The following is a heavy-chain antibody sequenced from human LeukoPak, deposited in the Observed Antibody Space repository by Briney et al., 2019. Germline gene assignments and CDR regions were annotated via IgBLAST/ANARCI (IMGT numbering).Heavy chain of an antibody. D-gene: IGHD1-7*01. CDR3: ARLITGTTLSSGGFDP. CDR1: GGSISSNDYY. V-gene: IGHV4-39*01. Sequence: NTSETLSLTCTVSGGSISSNDYYWGWIRQPPGKGLEWIGPMYYSGSTYYNPSLKSRVTISVDTSKNQFSLKLSSVTAADTAVYYCARLITGTTLSSGGFDPWGQGTLVTVSS. CDR2: MYYSGST. J-gene: IGHJ5*02.